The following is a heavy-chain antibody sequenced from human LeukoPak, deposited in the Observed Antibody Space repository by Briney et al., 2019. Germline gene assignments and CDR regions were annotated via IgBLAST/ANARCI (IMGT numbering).Heavy chain of an antibody. CDR2: IYYSGST. Sequence: SETLSLTCTVSGGSISSYYWSWIRQPPGKGLEWIGYIYYSGSTNYNPSLKSRVTISVDTSKNQFSLKLSSVTAADTAVYYCARFFSDYRSSYYFDYWGQGTLVIVSS. CDR1: GGSISSYY. J-gene: IGHJ4*02. D-gene: IGHD4-11*01. CDR3: ARFFSDYRSSYYFDY. V-gene: IGHV4-59*08.